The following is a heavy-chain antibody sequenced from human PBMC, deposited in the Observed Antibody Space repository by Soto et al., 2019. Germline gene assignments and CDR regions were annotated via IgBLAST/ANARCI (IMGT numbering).Heavy chain of an antibody. CDR2: IYYSGST. J-gene: IGHJ6*02. V-gene: IGHV4-59*01. CDR1: GGSISSYY. Sequence: QVQLQESGPGLVKPSETLSLTCTVSGGSISSYYWSWIRQPPGKGLEWIGYIYYSGSTNYNPSLKSRVTISVDTSKDRFSLKLSSVTAADTAVYYCARVRIAAAGNGFYYYGMDVWGQGTTVTVSS. CDR3: ARVRIAAAGNGFYYYGMDV. D-gene: IGHD6-13*01.